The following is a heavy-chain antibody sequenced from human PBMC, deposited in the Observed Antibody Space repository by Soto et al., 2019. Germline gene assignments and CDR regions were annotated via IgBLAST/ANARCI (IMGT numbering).Heavy chain of an antibody. CDR3: ARDHKLSCSGGSCYLHYYYYYGMDV. CDR1: GGSISSGGYY. J-gene: IGHJ6*02. Sequence: SETLSLTCTVSGGSISSGGYYWSWIRQHPGKGLEWIGYIYYSGSTYYNPSLKSRVTISVDTSKNQFSLKLSSVTAADTAVYYCARDHKLSCSGGSCYLHYYYYYGMDVWGQGTTVTVSS. V-gene: IGHV4-31*03. D-gene: IGHD2-15*01. CDR2: IYYSGST.